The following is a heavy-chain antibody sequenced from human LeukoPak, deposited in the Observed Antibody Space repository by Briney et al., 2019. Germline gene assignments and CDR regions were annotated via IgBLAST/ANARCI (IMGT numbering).Heavy chain of an antibody. J-gene: IGHJ4*02. D-gene: IGHD3-10*01. CDR2: INAGNGNT. Sequence: WASVKVSCKASGYTFTSYAMHWVRQAPGQRLEWMGWINAGNGNTKYSQKFQGRVTITRDTSASTAYMELSSLRSEDTAVYYCARGRSSGCPDYWGQGTLVTVSS. CDR3: ARGRSSGCPDY. CDR1: GYTFTSYA. V-gene: IGHV1-3*01.